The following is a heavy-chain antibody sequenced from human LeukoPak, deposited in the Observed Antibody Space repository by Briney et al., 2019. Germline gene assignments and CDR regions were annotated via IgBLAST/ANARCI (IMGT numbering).Heavy chain of an antibody. CDR3: ARGYSGSLFDY. J-gene: IGHJ4*02. V-gene: IGHV4-59*01. D-gene: IGHD1-26*01. CDR1: GGSISSYY. CDR2: IYNSGSD. Sequence: SETLSLTCTVSGGSISSYYWSWIRQPPAKGLEWIGYIYNSGSDNYNPSLKSRVTISLDTSKNQFSLKLGSVTAADTAMYYCARGYSGSLFDYWGQGSLVTVSS.